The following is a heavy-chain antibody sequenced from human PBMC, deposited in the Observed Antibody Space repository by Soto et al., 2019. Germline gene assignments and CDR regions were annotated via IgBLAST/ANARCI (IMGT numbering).Heavy chain of an antibody. CDR3: AAHRRGWQEDY. D-gene: IGHD6-19*01. CDR2: IHTDGNT. Sequence: EVQLVESGGGLVQPGGSLRLSCVASGFTVTGYWMHWVRQAPGKGLVWVSRIHTDGNTVDADSVKDRFIISRDNAKNTLYLQMNSLRAEDTAVYFCAAHRRGWQEDYWGQGTLVTVSS. J-gene: IGHJ4*02. CDR1: GFTVTGYW. V-gene: IGHV3-74*01.